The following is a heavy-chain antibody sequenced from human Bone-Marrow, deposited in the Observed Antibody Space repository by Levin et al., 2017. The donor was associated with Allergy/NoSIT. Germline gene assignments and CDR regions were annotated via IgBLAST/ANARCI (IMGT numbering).Heavy chain of an antibody. Sequence: ESGPTLVKPTQTLTLTCTFSGFSLSPSGVGVGWIRQPPGKALEWLALIYWDDDNLYSPSLKSRLTITKDTSKNQVVLTMTNMDPVDTATYYCAHRRDSSGWSWDYFDYWGQGTLVTVSS. CDR1: GFSLSPSGVG. J-gene: IGHJ4*02. CDR2: IYWDDDN. V-gene: IGHV2-5*02. D-gene: IGHD6-19*01. CDR3: AHRRDSSGWSWDYFDY.